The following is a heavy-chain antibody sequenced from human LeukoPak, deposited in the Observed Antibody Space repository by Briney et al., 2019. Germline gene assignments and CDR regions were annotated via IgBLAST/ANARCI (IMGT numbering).Heavy chain of an antibody. J-gene: IGHJ2*01. CDR3: ANNREVGTGWYFDL. CDR2: IYYSGST. V-gene: IGHV4-59*08. D-gene: IGHD1-26*01. Sequence: SETLSLTCTVSGGSISSYYWSWIRQPAGKGLEWIGYIYYSGSTNYNPSLKSRVTISVDTSKNQFSLKLSSVTAADTAVYYCANNREVGTGWYFDLWGRGTLVTVSS. CDR1: GGSISSYY.